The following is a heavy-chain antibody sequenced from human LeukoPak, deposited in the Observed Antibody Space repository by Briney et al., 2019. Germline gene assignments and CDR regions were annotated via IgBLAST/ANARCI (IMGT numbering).Heavy chain of an antibody. CDR1: GFTFSTYT. CDR2: ISSSSSYI. Sequence: GGSLRLSCAASGFTFSTYTMHWVRQAPGKGLEWVSYISSSSSYIFYADSVKGRFTISRDNAKNSMYLQMNSLRAEDTAVYYCARKMTSGSHRGGGDYWGQGTLVTVSS. V-gene: IGHV3-21*01. D-gene: IGHD1-26*01. CDR3: ARKMTSGSHRGGGDY. J-gene: IGHJ4*02.